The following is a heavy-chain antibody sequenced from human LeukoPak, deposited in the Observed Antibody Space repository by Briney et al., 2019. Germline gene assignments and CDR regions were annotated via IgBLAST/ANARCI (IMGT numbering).Heavy chain of an antibody. CDR2: ISPSGGGT. Sequence: PGGSLRLSCVTSGFTFSSYAMSWVRQTPGEGLEWVSAISPSGGGTYYADSVRGRFTISRDNSKNTLYLQMNTLRVDDTAVYYCAKGDIVVQQAARPFDYWGQGALVTVSS. J-gene: IGHJ4*02. D-gene: IGHD2-2*01. V-gene: IGHV3-23*01. CDR1: GFTFSSYA. CDR3: AKGDIVVQQAARPFDY.